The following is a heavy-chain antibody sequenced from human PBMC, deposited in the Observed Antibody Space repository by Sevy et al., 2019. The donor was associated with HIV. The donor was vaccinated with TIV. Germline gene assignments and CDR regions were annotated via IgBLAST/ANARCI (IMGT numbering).Heavy chain of an antibody. D-gene: IGHD3-10*01. V-gene: IGHV4-30-2*01. J-gene: IGHJ5*02. CDR2: INHSGST. CDR1: GASISSNAYS. Sequence: SETLSLTCAVSGASISSNAYSWTWIRQPPGKGLEWIGYINHSGSTYYNESLKGRVTMSVDRSRNQFSLNLSSGTAADTAGYYLARGGEDPGRYSLYHWGQGTLVTVSS. CDR3: ARGGEDPGRYSLYH.